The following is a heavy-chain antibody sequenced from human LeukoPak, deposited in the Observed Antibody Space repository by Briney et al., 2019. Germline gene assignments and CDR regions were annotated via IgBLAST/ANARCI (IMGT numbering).Heavy chain of an antibody. D-gene: IGHD3-10*01. Sequence: SQTLSLTCAISGDNFSSNSAAWNWIRQSPSRGLEWLGRTYYRSNLYNDYAVSVKSLITINPDTSKNQFSLQVNSVTPEDTAVYYCARALGESLGGFDYWGQGTLVTVSS. CDR1: GDNFSSNSAA. CDR3: ARALGESLGGFDY. V-gene: IGHV6-1*01. CDR2: TYYRSNLYN. J-gene: IGHJ4*02.